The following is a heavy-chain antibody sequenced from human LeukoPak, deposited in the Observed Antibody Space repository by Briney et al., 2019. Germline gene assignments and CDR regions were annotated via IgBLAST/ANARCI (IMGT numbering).Heavy chain of an antibody. Sequence: GGSLRLSCAASGFTFSSYAMSWVRQAPGKGLEWVSAISGSGGSTYYADSVKGRFTISRDNSKNTLYLQMNSLRAEDTAVYNCAKDSAIAAAATYYFDYWGQGTLVTVSS. V-gene: IGHV3-23*01. CDR3: AKDSAIAAAATYYFDY. CDR2: ISGSGGST. D-gene: IGHD6-13*01. J-gene: IGHJ4*02. CDR1: GFTFSSYA.